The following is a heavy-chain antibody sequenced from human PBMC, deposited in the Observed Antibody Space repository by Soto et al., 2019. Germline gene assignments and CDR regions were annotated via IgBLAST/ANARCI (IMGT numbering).Heavy chain of an antibody. CDR3: ARGGYGLDYYYGMDV. V-gene: IGHV4-30-2*01. D-gene: IGHD5-12*01. Sequence: QLQLQESGSGLVKPSQTLSLTCAVSGGSISSGGYSWSWIRQPPGKGLEWIGYIYHSGSTYYNPSLKSRVTISVDRSKNQFSLKLSSVTAADTAVYYCARGGYGLDYYYGMDVWGQGTTVTVSS. J-gene: IGHJ6*02. CDR2: IYHSGST. CDR1: GGSISSGGYS.